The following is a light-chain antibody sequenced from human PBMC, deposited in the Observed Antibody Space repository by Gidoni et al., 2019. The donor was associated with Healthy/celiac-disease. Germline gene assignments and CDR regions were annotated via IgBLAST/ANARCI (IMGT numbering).Light chain of an antibody. CDR2: WAS. V-gene: IGKV4-1*01. CDR3: QQYYSTRT. J-gene: IGKJ4*01. CDR1: QSVLYSSNNKNY. Sequence: DIVMTQSPDSLAVSLGERATINCKSSQSVLYSSNNKNYLAWYQQKPGQPPKLLIYWASTRESGVPDRFSGSGSGTDFTLTISSLQAEDVAVYYCQQYYSTRTFGGXTKVEIK.